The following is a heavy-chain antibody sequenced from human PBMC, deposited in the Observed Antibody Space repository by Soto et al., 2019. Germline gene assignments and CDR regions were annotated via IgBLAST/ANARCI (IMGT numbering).Heavy chain of an antibody. Sequence: EVQLLESGGGLVQPGGSLRLSCAASGFTFDKYAMNWVRQAPGKGLEWVSTISTSGGKTYYADSVKGRFTISRSNSKNTLYLQLNRLRAEDTAVYYCAKVFYGDSDWYFDLWGRGTLVTVSS. CDR3: AKVFYGDSDWYFDL. J-gene: IGHJ2*01. CDR2: ISTSGGKT. D-gene: IGHD4-17*01. CDR1: GFTFDKYA. V-gene: IGHV3-23*01.